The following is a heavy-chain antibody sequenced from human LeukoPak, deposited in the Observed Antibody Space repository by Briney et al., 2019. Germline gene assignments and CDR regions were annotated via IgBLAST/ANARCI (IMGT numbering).Heavy chain of an antibody. Sequence: SETLSLTCTVSGASINSSDRYWGWIRQPPGKGLEWIGSIYYSGITYHNPSLKSRVTISVDTSKNQFSLKLSSVTAADTAVYYCARDNPFKYDYVNWGQGTLVTVSS. V-gene: IGHV4-39*02. J-gene: IGHJ4*02. CDR3: ARDNPFKYDYVN. D-gene: IGHD3-16*01. CDR2: IYYSGIT. CDR1: GASINSSDRY.